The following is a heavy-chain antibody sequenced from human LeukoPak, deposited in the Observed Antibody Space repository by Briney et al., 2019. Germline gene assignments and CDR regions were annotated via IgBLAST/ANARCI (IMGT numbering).Heavy chain of an antibody. J-gene: IGHJ3*02. CDR2: IYYSGST. CDR1: GGSISSGGYY. CDR3: ARAGYCSGGSCYDAFDI. Sequence: PSQTLSLTCTVSGGSISSGGYYWSWIRQHPGKGLEWIGYIYYSGSTYYNPSLKSRVTISVATPKNQFSLKLCSVPAAETAVYYWARAGYCSGGSCYDAFDIWGQGTMVTVSS. V-gene: IGHV4-31*03. D-gene: IGHD2-15*01.